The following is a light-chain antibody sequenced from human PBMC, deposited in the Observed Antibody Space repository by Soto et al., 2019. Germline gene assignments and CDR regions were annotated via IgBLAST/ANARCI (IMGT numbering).Light chain of an antibody. CDR3: QQYGRSPGLFT. CDR1: QAIRSTH. Sequence: ETVLTQSPGTLSLSPGERATLSCRASQAIRSTHLAWYQQKPGQAPRLLMYLSSTRAPGIPDRFSGSGSGTDFTLSISRLEPEDFAVYYCQQYGRSPGLFTFGPGTKVEIK. CDR2: LSS. J-gene: IGKJ3*01. V-gene: IGKV3-20*01.